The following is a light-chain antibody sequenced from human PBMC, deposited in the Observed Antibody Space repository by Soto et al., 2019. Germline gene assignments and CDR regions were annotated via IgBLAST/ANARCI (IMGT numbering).Light chain of an antibody. Sequence: SYELTQPPSVSVSPGQTASISCSGDELGEKYVCWYQQKPGQSPVLVIYQDTKRPSGIPERFSSSNSRNTATLIISETQDMDDADYYCQAWDFSAANYVFGTGTKVTVL. J-gene: IGLJ1*01. CDR3: QAWDFSAANYV. CDR2: QDT. CDR1: ELGEKY. V-gene: IGLV3-1*01.